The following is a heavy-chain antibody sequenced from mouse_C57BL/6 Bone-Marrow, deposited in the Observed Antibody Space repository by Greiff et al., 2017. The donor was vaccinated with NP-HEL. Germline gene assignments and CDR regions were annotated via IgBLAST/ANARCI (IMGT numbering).Heavy chain of an antibody. CDR2: IYPRSGTT. CDR1: GYTFTSYG. CDR3: ARYPRGGLRAWFAY. V-gene: IGHV1-81*01. D-gene: IGHD2-4*01. Sequence: VQLQQSGAELARPGASVKLSCKASGYTFTSYGISWVKQRPGQGLEWIGEIYPRSGTTYYNEKFKGKATLTADKTSSTAYMELRSLTSEDSAVEFCARYPRGGLRAWFAYWGQGTLVTVSA. J-gene: IGHJ3*01.